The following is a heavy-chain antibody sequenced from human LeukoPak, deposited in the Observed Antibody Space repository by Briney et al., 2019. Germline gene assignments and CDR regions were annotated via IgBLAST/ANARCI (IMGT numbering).Heavy chain of an antibody. CDR1: GGSISSYY. V-gene: IGHV4-59*12. CDR2: IYYSGST. Sequence: SETLSLTCTVSGGSISSYYWSWIWQPPGKGLEWIGYIYYSGSTNHNPSLKSRVTISVDRSKNQFSLKLSSVTAADTAVYYCARAQPPILRFLEWLPETDAFDIWGQGTMVTVSS. D-gene: IGHD3-3*01. CDR3: ARAQPPILRFLEWLPETDAFDI. J-gene: IGHJ3*02.